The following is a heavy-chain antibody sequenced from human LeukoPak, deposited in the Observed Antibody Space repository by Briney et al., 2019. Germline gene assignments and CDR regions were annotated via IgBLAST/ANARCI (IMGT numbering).Heavy chain of an antibody. CDR3: ARDRGDERLSHYYYYYYMDV. V-gene: IGHV1-2*02. D-gene: IGHD3-10*01. CDR2: INPNSGCT. J-gene: IGHJ6*03. Sequence: ASVKVSCKASGYTFTGYYMHWVRQAPGQGLEWMGWINPNSGCTNYAQKFQGRVTMTRDTSISTAYMELSRLRSDDTAVYYCARDRGDERLSHYYYYYYMDVWGKGTTVTISS. CDR1: GYTFTGYY.